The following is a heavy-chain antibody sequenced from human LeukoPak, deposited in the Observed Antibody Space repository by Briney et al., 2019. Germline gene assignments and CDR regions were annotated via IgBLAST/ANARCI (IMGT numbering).Heavy chain of an antibody. V-gene: IGHV3-53*01. Sequence: GGSLRLSCAASGFTGSYTYMSGVRQAPGKGLEWVSIIYSSGSTYYADSVKGRFTIARDNSHNTLYLQMNSLRVDDTAVYYCVRDIPGTTVPWGQGTLVTVSS. J-gene: IGHJ5*02. CDR2: IYSSGST. CDR1: GFTGSYTY. D-gene: IGHD1-1*01. CDR3: VRDIPGTTVP.